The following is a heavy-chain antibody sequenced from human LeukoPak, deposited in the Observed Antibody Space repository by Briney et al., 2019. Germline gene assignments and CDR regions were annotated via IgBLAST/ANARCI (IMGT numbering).Heavy chain of an antibody. Sequence: ASVKVSCKACGYTFTWHFIHWVAQAPAQALAGMGIINPGGGYTRFAQKFQGRVTMSTDTSTSTVYMELSSLRSEDTAVYYCARDGANYAFDICGQGTMVTVSS. CDR2: INPGGGYT. D-gene: IGHD4/OR15-4a*01. J-gene: IGHJ3*02. CDR3: ARDGANYAFDI. CDR1: GYTFTWHF. V-gene: IGHV1-46*01.